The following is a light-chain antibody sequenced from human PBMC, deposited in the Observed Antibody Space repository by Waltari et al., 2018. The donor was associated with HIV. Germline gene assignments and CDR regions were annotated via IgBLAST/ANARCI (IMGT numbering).Light chain of an antibody. Sequence: DIVMTQSPPALVVTPGEPASITCRSSRSLLETNGFHFLQWYVQKSGQSPQLLMYLTSRRASGVPDRFSGSGSGTDFTLRISRVEAEDVGVYFCMQALQRPLTFGGVTKVEI. V-gene: IGKV2-28*01. CDR2: LTS. CDR1: RSLLETNGFHF. J-gene: IGKJ4*01. CDR3: MQALQRPLT.